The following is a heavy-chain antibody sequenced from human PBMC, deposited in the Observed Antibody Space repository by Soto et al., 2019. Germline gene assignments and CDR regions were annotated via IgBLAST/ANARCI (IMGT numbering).Heavy chain of an antibody. CDR1: GGSISSSSYY. J-gene: IGHJ4*02. CDR3: ARHNIQLFDY. D-gene: IGHD5-18*01. CDR2: IYYSGST. V-gene: IGHV4-39*01. Sequence: QLQLQESGPGLVKPSETLSLTCTVSGGSISSSSYYWGWIRQPPGKGLEWIGSIYYSGSTYYNSSLKSRVTISVDTSKNQFSLKLSSVTAAETAVYYCARHNIQLFDYWGQGTLVTVSS.